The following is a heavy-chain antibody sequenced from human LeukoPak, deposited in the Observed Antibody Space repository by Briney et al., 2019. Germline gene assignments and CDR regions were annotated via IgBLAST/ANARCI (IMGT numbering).Heavy chain of an antibody. CDR3: ARAPRVVLDFDY. CDR2: IYTSGST. J-gene: IGHJ4*02. CDR1: GGSISSGSYY. D-gene: IGHD3-3*01. V-gene: IGHV4-61*02. Sequence: SQTLSLTCTVSGGSISSGSYYWSWIRQPAGKGLEWIGRIYTSGSTNYNPSLKSRVTISVDTPKNQFSLKLSSVTAADTAVYYCARAPRVVLDFDYWAQGTLVTVSS.